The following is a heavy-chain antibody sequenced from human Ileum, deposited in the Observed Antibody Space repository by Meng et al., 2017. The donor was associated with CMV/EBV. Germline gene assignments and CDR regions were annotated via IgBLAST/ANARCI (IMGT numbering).Heavy chain of an antibody. V-gene: IGHV1-69*05. CDR1: GCTFSSYA. J-gene: IGHJ5*02. CDR2: IIPIFGTA. Sequence: SVKVSCKASGCTFSSYAISWVRQAPGQGLEWMGGIIPIFGTANYAQKFQGRVTITTDESTSTAYMELSSLRSEDTAVYYCAREAEYSSTGGWFDPWGQGTLVTVSS. CDR3: AREAEYSSTGGWFDP. D-gene: IGHD6-6*01.